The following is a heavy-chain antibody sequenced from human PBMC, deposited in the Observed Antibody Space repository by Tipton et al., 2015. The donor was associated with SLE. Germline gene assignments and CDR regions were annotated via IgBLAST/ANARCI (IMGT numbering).Heavy chain of an antibody. Sequence: TLSLTCTVSGASISSGSYYWSWIRRPAGKGLEWIGYIYTSGSTNYNPSLMSRVTISLDTSENQFSLELSSVTAADTAIYYCAISGYRMGAPDYFDQWGQGTLVTVSS. CDR2: IYTSGST. CDR1: GASISSGSYY. CDR3: AISGYRMGAPDYFDQ. D-gene: IGHD6-13*01. J-gene: IGHJ4*02. V-gene: IGHV4-61*09.